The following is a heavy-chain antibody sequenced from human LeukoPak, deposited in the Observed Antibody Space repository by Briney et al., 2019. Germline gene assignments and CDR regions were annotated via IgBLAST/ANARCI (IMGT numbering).Heavy chain of an antibody. J-gene: IGHJ4*02. Sequence: GASVKVSCKASGYTFTSYAMHWVRQAPGQRLEWMGWINAGNGNTKYSQKLQGRVTITRDTSASTAYMELSSLRSEDTAVYYCARDRGTMIVVVTSLFDYWGQGTLVTVSS. V-gene: IGHV1-3*01. D-gene: IGHD3-22*01. CDR3: ARDRGTMIVVVTSLFDY. CDR1: GYTFTSYA. CDR2: INAGNGNT.